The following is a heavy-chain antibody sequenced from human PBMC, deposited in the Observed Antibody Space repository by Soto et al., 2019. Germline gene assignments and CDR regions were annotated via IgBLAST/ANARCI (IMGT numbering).Heavy chain of an antibody. CDR2: ISVCSDGT. J-gene: IGHJ5*02. CDR1: GYTFSNYG. D-gene: IGHD2-2*01. V-gene: IGHV1-18*01. CDR3: TRVVPGAEAWFGL. Sequence: GAAVKVSRKTSGYTFSNYGITWVRQPPGQLVGWVGWISVCSDGTYYAQKYQRRASITKDTSKTTAYQVLRSMSSDATVFYCCTRVVPGAEAWFGLWGQGTLVTVSS.